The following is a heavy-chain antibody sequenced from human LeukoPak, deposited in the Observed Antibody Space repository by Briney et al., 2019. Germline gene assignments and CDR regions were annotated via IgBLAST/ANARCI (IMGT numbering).Heavy chain of an antibody. CDR1: GYTFTSYG. J-gene: IGHJ4*02. Sequence: GPSVKLSCKASGYTFTSYGNSWVRQAPGQGLEWMGGISAYSGNTNYAQKLQGRVTFTRDTSTSPAFMELRSLGSDDPGVYYCARDPYSSGCYAGYWGQGTLVTVS. V-gene: IGHV1-18*04. CDR3: ARDPYSSGCYAGY. D-gene: IGHD6-19*01. CDR2: ISAYSGNT.